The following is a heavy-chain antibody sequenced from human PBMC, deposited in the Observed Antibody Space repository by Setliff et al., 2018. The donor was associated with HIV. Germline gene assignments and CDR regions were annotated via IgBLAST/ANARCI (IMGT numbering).Heavy chain of an antibody. CDR1: GGSISNYY. D-gene: IGHD3-9*01. J-gene: IGHJ4*02. CDR2: ISYSGTT. CDR3: ARNKDRYGAIDY. Sequence: KTSETLSLTCTVSGGSISNYYWGWVRQPPGKGLEWIGYISYSGTTDYNPSLNTRVTISLDTAKKQFSLRLNLVTAGDTAIYYCARNKDRYGAIDYWGQGTLVTVSS. V-gene: IGHV4-59*12.